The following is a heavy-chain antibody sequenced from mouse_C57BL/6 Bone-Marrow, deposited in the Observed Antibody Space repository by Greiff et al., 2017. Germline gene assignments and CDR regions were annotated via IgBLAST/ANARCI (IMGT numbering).Heavy chain of an antibody. CDR2: IDPSDSYT. D-gene: IGHD2-3*01. Sequence: VQLQQPGAELVMPGASVKLSCKASGYTFTSYWMHWVKQRPGQGLEWIGEIDPSDSYTNYNQKFKGKSTLTVDKSSSTAYMQLSSLTSEDSAVYYCASDGYYYFFAYWGQGTLVTVSA. J-gene: IGHJ3*01. CDR3: ASDGYYYFFAY. CDR1: GYTFTSYW. V-gene: IGHV1-69*01.